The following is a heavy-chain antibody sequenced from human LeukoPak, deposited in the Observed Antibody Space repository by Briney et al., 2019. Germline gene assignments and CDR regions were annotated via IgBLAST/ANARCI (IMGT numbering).Heavy chain of an antibody. CDR2: IYYSGST. D-gene: IGHD1-26*01. V-gene: IGHV4-39*07. CDR1: GGSISSSSYY. J-gene: IGHJ3*02. CDR3: ARRMRGIVGATGAFDI. Sequence: KASETLSLTCTVSGGSISSSSYYWGWIRQPPGKGLEWIGSIYYSGSTYYNPSLKSRVTISVDTSKNQFSLKLSSVTAADTAVYYCARRMRGIVGATGAFDIWGQGTMVTVSS.